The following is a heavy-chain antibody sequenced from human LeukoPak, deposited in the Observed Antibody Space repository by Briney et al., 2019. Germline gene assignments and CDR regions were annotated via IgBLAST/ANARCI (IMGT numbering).Heavy chain of an antibody. Sequence: GGSLRLSCAASGFTFSSYAMSWVRQAPGKGLEGVSAISGSGGSTYYADSVKGRFTISRDNSKNTLYLQMNSLRAEDTAVYYCAKDHYDSSGYPGHFDYWGQGTLVTVSS. CDR1: GFTFSSYA. CDR3: AKDHYDSSGYPGHFDY. J-gene: IGHJ4*02. V-gene: IGHV3-23*01. CDR2: ISGSGGST. D-gene: IGHD3-22*01.